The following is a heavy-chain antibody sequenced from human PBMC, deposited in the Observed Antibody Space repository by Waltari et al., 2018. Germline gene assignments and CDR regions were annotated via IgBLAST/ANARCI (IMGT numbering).Heavy chain of an antibody. Sequence: EVQLVESGGGMVKPGGSLRLSCAASGSIFNPFALNWVRQAPGKGLEWVSSISSRSTYIYYADSVKGRFTISRDNARSSLFLQMNSLRAEDTAVYYCARDEGGQYQGDFDYWGQGTLVSVSS. J-gene: IGHJ4*02. CDR3: ARDEGGQYQGDFDY. CDR2: ISSRSTYI. D-gene: IGHD3-16*01. CDR1: GSIFNPFA. V-gene: IGHV3-21*01.